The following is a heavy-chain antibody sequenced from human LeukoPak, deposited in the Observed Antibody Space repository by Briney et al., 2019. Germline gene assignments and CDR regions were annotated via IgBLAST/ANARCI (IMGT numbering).Heavy chain of an antibody. CDR1: GFTFSSYG. CDR2: IRYDGSNK. V-gene: IGHV3-30*02. D-gene: IGHD3-10*01. Sequence: GGSLRLSCAASGFTFSSYGMHWVRQAPGKGLEWVAFIRYDGSNKYYADSVKGRFTISRDNSKNTLYLQMNSLRAEDTAVYYCAKDQTVLLWFGESYYFDYWGQGTLVTVSS. J-gene: IGHJ4*02. CDR3: AKDQTVLLWFGESYYFDY.